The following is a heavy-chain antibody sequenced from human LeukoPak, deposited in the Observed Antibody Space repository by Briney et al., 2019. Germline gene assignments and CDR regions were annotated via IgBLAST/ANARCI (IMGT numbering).Heavy chain of an antibody. CDR3: ARSDGYGLVGI. CDR1: GGSISSYY. V-gene: IGHV4-59*12. Sequence: SETLSLTCTVSGGSISSYYWSWLRQPPGKGLEWIGYIYYSGSTNYNPSLKGRVTISADTSKNHFSLNLSSVTAADTAVYYCARSDGYGLVGIWGQGTMVTVSS. D-gene: IGHD3-10*01. J-gene: IGHJ3*02. CDR2: IYYSGST.